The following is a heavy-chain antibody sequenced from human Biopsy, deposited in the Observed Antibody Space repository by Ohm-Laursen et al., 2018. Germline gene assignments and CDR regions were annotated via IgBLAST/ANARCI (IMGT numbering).Heavy chain of an antibody. CDR2: IYYTGST. D-gene: IGHD1-26*01. CDR1: GGSISSYY. J-gene: IGHJ2*01. V-gene: IGHV4-59*08. CDR3: ARHAPSYSGSYWRYFDL. Sequence: SDTLSLTCTVSGGSISSYYWSWIRQPPGKGLEWIGDIYYTGSTNYNPSLKRRVTISVDTSMNPLSLRLTFVAAADTAVYCCARHAPSYSGSYWRYFDLWGRGTLVTVSS.